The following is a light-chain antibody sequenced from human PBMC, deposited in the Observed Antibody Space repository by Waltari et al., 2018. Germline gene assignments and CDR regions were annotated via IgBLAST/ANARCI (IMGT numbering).Light chain of an antibody. Sequence: DIVMTQSPDSLAVSLGERATINCKSSQSVLYSSNNKNYLAWYQQKPGQPPKLLIYWASNRECGVPDRVSGSGCGTDFTLTISSLQAEDGAVYYCQQYYSTRTFGQGTKVEIK. CDR1: QSVLYSSNNKNY. CDR2: WAS. CDR3: QQYYSTRT. J-gene: IGKJ1*01. V-gene: IGKV4-1*01.